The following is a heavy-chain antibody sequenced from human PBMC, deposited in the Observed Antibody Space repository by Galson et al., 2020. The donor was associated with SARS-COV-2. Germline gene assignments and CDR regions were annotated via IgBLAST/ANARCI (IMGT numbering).Heavy chain of an antibody. D-gene: IGHD3-10*01. CDR2: IDWDDDK. CDR3: ARMVVREVTSDY. V-gene: IGHV2-70*11. Sequence: SGPTLVKPTQTLTLTCTFSGFPLSTSGMCVTWIRQPPGKALEWLARIDWDDDKYYSTSLKTSLTISKDTSKNQVVLTMTNMDPVDTATYYCARMVVREVTSDYWGQGTLVTVSS. CDR1: GFPLSTSGMC. J-gene: IGHJ4*02.